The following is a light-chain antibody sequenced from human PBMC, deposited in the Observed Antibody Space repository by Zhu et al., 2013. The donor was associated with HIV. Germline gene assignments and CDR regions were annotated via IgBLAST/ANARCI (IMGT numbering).Light chain of an antibody. CDR2: GAS. CDR3: QQRSKWPPLT. J-gene: IGKJ4*01. V-gene: IGKV3D-20*02. CDR1: QSVSGRF. Sequence: EIVLTQSPGTLSLSPGERATLSCRASQSVSGRFLAWYQQKPGQAPRLLIYGASSRATGIPDRFSGAGSGTDFTLTISGLAPEDFAVYYCQQRSKWPPLTFGGGTKVEIK.